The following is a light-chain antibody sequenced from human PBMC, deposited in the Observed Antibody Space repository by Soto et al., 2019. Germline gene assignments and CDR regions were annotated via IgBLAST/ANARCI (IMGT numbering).Light chain of an antibody. J-gene: IGLJ1*01. V-gene: IGLV1-51*02. Sequence: QSVLTQPPSVSAASGQKVTISCSGSSSNIGYNSVSWYQHLPGTAPKLLISGNNKRPSGILDRFSGSKSGTSATLGITGLQTGEEADYYCGTWDSSLSAFVFGTGTQLTVL. CDR3: GTWDSSLSAFV. CDR1: SSNIGYNS. CDR2: GNN.